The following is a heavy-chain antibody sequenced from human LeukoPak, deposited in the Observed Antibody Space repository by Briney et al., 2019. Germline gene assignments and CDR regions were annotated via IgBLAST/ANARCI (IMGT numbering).Heavy chain of an antibody. J-gene: IGHJ4*02. V-gene: IGHV1-3*04. D-gene: IGHD1-26*01. Sequence: ASVKVSCKASGYTFTSYAIHWVRQAPGQRLEWMGWINTGNGNTKYSQKFQGRVTITRDTSATTAYMELTSLRSEDTAVYYCARLYSGAYEGSNYWGQGTLVTVSS. CDR1: GYTFTSYA. CDR3: ARLYSGAYEGSNY. CDR2: INTGNGNT.